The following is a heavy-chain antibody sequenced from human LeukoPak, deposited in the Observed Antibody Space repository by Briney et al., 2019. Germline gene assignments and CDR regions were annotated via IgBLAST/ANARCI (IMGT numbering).Heavy chain of an antibody. CDR2: LYETGIT. D-gene: IGHD1-26*01. V-gene: IGHV4-4*08. CDR3: AKEGMGSEATTADGAFDI. J-gene: IGHJ3*02. CDR1: GGSISVYH. Sequence: SETLSLTCTVSGGSISVYHWSWIRQPPGKGLEWLGYLYETGITNYSPALKSRVTISVDTSNNQISLKLTSVTAADTAIYFCAKEGMGSEATTADGAFDIWGRGTTVTVSS.